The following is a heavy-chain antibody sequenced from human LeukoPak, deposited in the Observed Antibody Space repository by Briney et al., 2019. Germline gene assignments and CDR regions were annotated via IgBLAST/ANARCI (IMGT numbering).Heavy chain of an antibody. Sequence: PGGSLRLSCAASGFTFSDYGMNWVRQAPGKGLEWLSFVSGKSRAIYYADSVKGRFTISRDNAKESVYLQMSSLRAEDTAVYYCAREGAGYSSGWSYYYYGMDVWGQGTTVTVSS. V-gene: IGHV3-48*04. CDR2: VSGKSRAI. CDR3: AREGAGYSSGWSYYYYGMDV. J-gene: IGHJ6*02. CDR1: GFTFSDYG. D-gene: IGHD6-19*01.